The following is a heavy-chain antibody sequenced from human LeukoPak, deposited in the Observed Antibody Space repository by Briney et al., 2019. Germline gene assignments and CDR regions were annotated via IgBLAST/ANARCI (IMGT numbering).Heavy chain of an antibody. CDR3: ARVGTYCGGDCYLRWFDP. Sequence: ASVKVSCKASGYTFTGYYMHWLRQAPGQGLEWMGRINPNSGGTNYAQKFQGRVTMTRDTSISTAYMELSRLRSDDTAVYYCARVGTYCGGDCYLRWFDPWGQGTLVTVSS. V-gene: IGHV1-2*06. CDR2: INPNSGGT. CDR1: GYTFTGYY. J-gene: IGHJ5*02. D-gene: IGHD2-21*02.